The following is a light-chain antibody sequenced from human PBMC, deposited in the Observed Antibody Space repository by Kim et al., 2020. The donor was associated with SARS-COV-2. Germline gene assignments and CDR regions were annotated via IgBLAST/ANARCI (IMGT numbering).Light chain of an antibody. V-gene: IGLV3-1*01. J-gene: IGLJ2*01. Sequence: GSPGQTASITCSGDKLGDKYACWYQHKPGQSPVLVVFQDNKRPSGIPERFSGSNSGNTATLTISGTQAMDEADYYCQAWDSNIVVFGGGTQLTVL. CDR2: QDN. CDR1: KLGDKY. CDR3: QAWDSNIVV.